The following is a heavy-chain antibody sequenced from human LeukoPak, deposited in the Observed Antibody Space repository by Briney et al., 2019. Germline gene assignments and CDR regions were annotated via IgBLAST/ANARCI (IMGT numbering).Heavy chain of an antibody. CDR2: ISYDGSNK. J-gene: IGHJ4*02. CDR1: GFTFSSYA. V-gene: IGHV3-30-3*01. CDR3: ARALDIVVVPAAIRKGSDFDY. D-gene: IGHD2-2*02. Sequence: GGSLRLSCAASGFTFSSYAMHWVRQAPGKGLEWVAVISYDGSNKYYADSVKGRFTISRDNSKNTLYLQMNSLRAEDTAVYYCARALDIVVVPAAIRKGSDFDYWGQGTLVTVSS.